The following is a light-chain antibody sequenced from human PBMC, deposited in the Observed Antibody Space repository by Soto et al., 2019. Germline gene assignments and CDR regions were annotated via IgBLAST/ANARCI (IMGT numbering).Light chain of an antibody. CDR1: QSVSNNY. J-gene: IGKJ1*01. V-gene: IGKV3-20*01. CDR2: GAS. Sequence: EIVLTQSPGTLSLSPGERATLSCRASQSVSNNYLAWYQQKPGQAPRLLIYGASNRATGIPGRFSGSGCGTDFTLTISRLEPEDFAVYYCQQYGSSGKFGQGAKVEI. CDR3: QQYGSSGK.